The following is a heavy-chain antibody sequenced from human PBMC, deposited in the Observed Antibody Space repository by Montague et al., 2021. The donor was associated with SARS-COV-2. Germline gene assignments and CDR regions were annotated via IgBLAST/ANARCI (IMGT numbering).Heavy chain of an antibody. Sequence: SLRLSCAASGFIFGDYWMSWFRQAPGKGLEWVANIKLDGSEEYSMDSVKGRFTVSRDNAKNSLYLQMNSLRAEDTAVYYCTRATLYMDVWGKGTTVTVSS. V-gene: IGHV3-7*01. CDR3: TRATLYMDV. CDR2: IKLDGSEE. CDR1: GFIFGDYW. J-gene: IGHJ6*03.